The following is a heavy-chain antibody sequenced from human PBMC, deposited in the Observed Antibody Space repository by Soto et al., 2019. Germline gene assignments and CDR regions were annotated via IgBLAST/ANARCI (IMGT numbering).Heavy chain of an antibody. D-gene: IGHD1-20*01. CDR3: VRRAYNWKVSDY. J-gene: IGHJ4*02. V-gene: IGHV3-23*01. CDR1: GFTFRCYA. CDR2: MTGSGGAT. Sequence: EVQLLESGGGLVQPGGSLRLSCAASGFTFRCYAMRWVRQAPGRGLEWLSSMTGSGGATFYADSVKGRFTISRDNSMNTLFLQLSTLGADDTAVYYCVRRAYNWKVSDYWGQGTLGTVSS.